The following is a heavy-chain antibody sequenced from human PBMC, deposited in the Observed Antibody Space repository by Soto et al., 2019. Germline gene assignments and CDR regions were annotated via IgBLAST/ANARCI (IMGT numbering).Heavy chain of an antibody. CDR3: AGELVTFYFDH. CDR2: IDHSGSA. Sequence: QVQLQESGPGLVKPSQTLSLTCTVSAGSIRSGDYYWTWIRQPPGKGLEWIGYIDHSGSAYYNPSLKSRATISIDTSNNQFSLKMTSVTAADTAVYYCAGELVTFYFDHWGQGTLVTVSS. V-gene: IGHV4-30-4*01. CDR1: AGSIRSGDYY. D-gene: IGHD2-8*02. J-gene: IGHJ4*02.